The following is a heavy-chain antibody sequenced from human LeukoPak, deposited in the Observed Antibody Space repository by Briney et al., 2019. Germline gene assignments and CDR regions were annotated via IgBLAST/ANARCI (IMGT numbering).Heavy chain of an antibody. D-gene: IGHD2-15*01. J-gene: IGHJ4*02. CDR2: ISSSSTYT. V-gene: IGHV3-11*03. CDR3: ARHCSGDSCYSGDS. CDR1: EYTFSDYY. Sequence: PGGSLRLSCAASEYTFSDYYMSWIRQAPGKGLAWVSYISSSSTYTKYADSVKGRFTISRDNAKNSLYLQMNSLRAEDTAVYYCARHCSGDSCYSGDSWGQGTLVTVSS.